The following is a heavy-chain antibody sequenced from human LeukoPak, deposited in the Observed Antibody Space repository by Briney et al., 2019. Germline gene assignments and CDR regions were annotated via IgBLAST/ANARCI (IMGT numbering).Heavy chain of an antibody. V-gene: IGHV3-73*01. Sequence: GGSLRLSCAASGFTFSSYGMHWVRQAPGKGLEWVGRVRSKTYSYATAYAASVKGRFTISRDDSKNTAYLQMNSLKTEDTGVYYCTTTAGYYDTSGYYYFDYWGQGALVTVSS. D-gene: IGHD3-22*01. CDR2: VRSKTYSYAT. CDR3: TTTAGYYDTSGYYYFDY. J-gene: IGHJ4*02. CDR1: GFTFSSYG.